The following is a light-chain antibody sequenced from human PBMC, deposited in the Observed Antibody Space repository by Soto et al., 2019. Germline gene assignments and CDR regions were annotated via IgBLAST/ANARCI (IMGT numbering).Light chain of an antibody. CDR2: DAS. Sequence: EIVFTQSPATLSLSPGQRATLSCMASQSVSSYLAWYQQKPGQAPRLLIYDASNMATGIQARFSGSGSGTHFTHTISSLEPEDFAVYYCQPRSNWPPSPCGQGTRLEIK. J-gene: IGKJ5*01. CDR1: QSVSSY. CDR3: QPRSNWPPSP. V-gene: IGKV3-11*01.